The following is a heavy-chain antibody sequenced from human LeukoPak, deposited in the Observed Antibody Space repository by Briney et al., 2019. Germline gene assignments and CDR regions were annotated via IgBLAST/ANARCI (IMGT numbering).Heavy chain of an antibody. J-gene: IGHJ4*02. CDR2: IYHSGST. D-gene: IGHD6-19*01. V-gene: IGHV4-30-2*01. CDR1: GGSISSGGYY. CDR3: AQAVAGTWGYFDY. Sequence: PSETLSLTCTVSGGSISSGGYYWSWIRQPPGKGLEWNGYIYHSGSTNYNPSLKSRVTISVDTSKNQFSLKLSSVTAADTAVYYCAQAVAGTWGYFDYWGQGTLVTVSS.